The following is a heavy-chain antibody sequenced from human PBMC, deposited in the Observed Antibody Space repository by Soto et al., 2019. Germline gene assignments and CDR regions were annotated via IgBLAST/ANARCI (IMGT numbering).Heavy chain of an antibody. D-gene: IGHD3-22*01. J-gene: IGHJ4*02. CDR3: ARDPTTYYYDSSGYSNFDY. V-gene: IGHV1-18*01. Sequence: ASVKVSCKASGYTFTSYGISWVRQAPGQGLEWMGWISAYNGNTNYAQKLQGRVTMTTDTSTSTAYMELRSLRSDDTAVYYCARDPTTYYYDSSGYSNFDYWGQGTLVTVSS. CDR1: GYTFTSYG. CDR2: ISAYNGNT.